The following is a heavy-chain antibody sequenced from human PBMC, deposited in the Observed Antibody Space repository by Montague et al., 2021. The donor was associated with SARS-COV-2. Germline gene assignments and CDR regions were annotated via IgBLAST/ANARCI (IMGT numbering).Heavy chain of an antibody. J-gene: IGHJ4*02. CDR1: GFTFSSYA. D-gene: IGHD3-22*01. Sequence: SLRLSCAASGFTFSSYAMPWVRQAPGKGLGWVAVISYDGSNKYYADSVKGRFTISRDNSKNTLYLQMNSLRAEDTAMYYCARDGSWYYDISGYYYRPHLCGGSSYFDYWGQGTLVTVSS. CDR3: ARDGSWYYDISGYYYRPHLCGGSSYFDY. V-gene: IGHV3-30-3*01. CDR2: ISYDGSNK.